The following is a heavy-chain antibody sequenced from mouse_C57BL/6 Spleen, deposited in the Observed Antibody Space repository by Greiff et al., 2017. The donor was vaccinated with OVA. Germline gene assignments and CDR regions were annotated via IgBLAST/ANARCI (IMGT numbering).Heavy chain of an antibody. CDR2: IYPRSGNT. Sequence: QVQLKQSGAELARPGASVKLSCKASGYTFTSYGISWVKQRTGQGLEWIGEIYPRSGNTYYNEKFKGKATLTADKSSSTAYMELRSLTSEDSAVYFCARPYSNYVGYFDVWGTGTTVTVSS. D-gene: IGHD2-5*01. J-gene: IGHJ1*03. CDR3: ARPYSNYVGYFDV. CDR1: GYTFTSYG. V-gene: IGHV1-81*01.